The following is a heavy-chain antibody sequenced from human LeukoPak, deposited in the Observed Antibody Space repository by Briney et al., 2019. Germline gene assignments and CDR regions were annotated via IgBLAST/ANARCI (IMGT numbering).Heavy chain of an antibody. J-gene: IGHJ4*02. CDR1: GFTFSSYG. CDR2: ISYDGSNK. V-gene: IGHV3-30*18. D-gene: IGHD3-10*01. Sequence: PGRSLRLSCAASGFTFSSYGMHWVRQAPGKGLEWVAVISYDGSNKYYADSVKGRFTIPRDNSKNTLYLQMNSLRAEDTAVYYCAKDQYYYGSGSYSHYFDYWGQGTLVTVSS. CDR3: AKDQYYYGSGSYSHYFDY.